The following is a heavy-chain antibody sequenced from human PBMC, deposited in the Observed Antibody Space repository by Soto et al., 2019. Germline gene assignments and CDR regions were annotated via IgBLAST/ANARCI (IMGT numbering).Heavy chain of an antibody. V-gene: IGHV3-33*01. J-gene: IGHJ6*02. Sequence: QVQLVESGGGVVQPGRSLRLSCAASGFTFSTYGMHWVRQAPGKGLEWVAVIWYDGSDKYYADSVKGRFTISRDNSKNTLYVQMNSLRVEDTAVYYCARGTSHYYYNMDVWGQGTTVTVSS. D-gene: IGHD2-2*01. CDR3: ARGTSHYYYNMDV. CDR2: IWYDGSDK. CDR1: GFTFSTYG.